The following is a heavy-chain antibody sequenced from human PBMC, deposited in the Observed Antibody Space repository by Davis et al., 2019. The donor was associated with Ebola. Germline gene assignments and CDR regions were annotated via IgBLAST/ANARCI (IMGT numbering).Heavy chain of an antibody. D-gene: IGHD3-22*01. CDR3: ARLFTNGYYFDY. J-gene: IGHJ4*02. V-gene: IGHV1-46*01. CDR2: INPSGGST. CDR1: GYTFTSYY. Sequence: ASVKVSCKASGYTFTSYYMHWVRQAPGQGLEWMGIINPSGGSTSYAQKFQGRVTMTRDTSTSTVSMELSSLRSEDTAVYYCARLFTNGYYFDYWGQGTLVTVSS.